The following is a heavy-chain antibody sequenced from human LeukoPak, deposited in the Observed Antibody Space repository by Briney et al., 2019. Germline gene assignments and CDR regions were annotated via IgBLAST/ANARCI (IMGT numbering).Heavy chain of an antibody. V-gene: IGHV3-7*01. Sequence: GGSLRLSCAASGFTFSTYWMSWVRQAPGKGLEWVANIKEDGSVKYYVDSVKGRFTISRDNAKNSLYLQMNSLRAEDTAVYYCARDQTYYYDSSGYYDAFDIWGQGTMVTVSS. CDR1: GFTFSTYW. CDR2: IKEDGSVK. D-gene: IGHD3-22*01. CDR3: ARDQTYYYDSSGYYDAFDI. J-gene: IGHJ3*02.